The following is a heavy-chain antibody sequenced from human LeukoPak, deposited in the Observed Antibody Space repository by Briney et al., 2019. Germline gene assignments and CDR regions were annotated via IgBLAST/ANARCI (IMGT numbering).Heavy chain of an antibody. Sequence: GASVKVSCKASGGTFSSYAISWVRQAPGQGLEWMGRIIPIFGTANYAQKFQGRVTITTDESTSTAYMELSSLRSEDTAVYYCARSSGGYYTPYFDYWGQGTLVTVSS. V-gene: IGHV1-69*05. CDR2: IIPIFGTA. CDR1: GGTFSSYA. J-gene: IGHJ4*02. CDR3: ARSSGGYYTPYFDY. D-gene: IGHD3-3*01.